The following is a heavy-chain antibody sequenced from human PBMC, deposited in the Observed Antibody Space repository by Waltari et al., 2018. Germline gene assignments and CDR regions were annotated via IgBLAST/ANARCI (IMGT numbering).Heavy chain of an antibody. J-gene: IGHJ4*02. Sequence: QVQLQESGPGLVKPSETLSLKCDVTGYSISNGYFWAWMRQPPGKGLEWIGTFYQSVNTYSNTSLKSRVTISVDTSKNPFSLKLSSVTAADTALYYCARAGGVGIVGATYYFDYWGRGTLVTVSS. CDR3: ARAGGVGIVGATYYFDY. V-gene: IGHV4-38-2*01. D-gene: IGHD1-26*01. CDR1: GYSISNGYF. CDR2: FYQSVNT.